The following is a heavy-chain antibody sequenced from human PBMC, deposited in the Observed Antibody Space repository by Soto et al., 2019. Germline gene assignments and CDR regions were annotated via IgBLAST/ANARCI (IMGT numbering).Heavy chain of an antibody. J-gene: IGHJ4*02. CDR1: GFTFSSYA. V-gene: IGHV3-30-3*01. D-gene: IGHD5-18*01. CDR2: ISYDGSNK. Sequence: ESGGGVVQPGRSLRLSCAASGFTFSSYAMHWVRQAPGKGLEWVAVISYDGSNKYYADSVKGRFTISRDNSKNTLYLQMNSLRAEDTAVYYCARVGGYSYGSSGTTDWGQGTLVTVSS. CDR3: ARVGGYSYGSSGTTD.